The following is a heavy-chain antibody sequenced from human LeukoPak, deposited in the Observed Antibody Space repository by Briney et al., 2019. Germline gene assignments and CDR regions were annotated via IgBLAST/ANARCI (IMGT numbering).Heavy chain of an antibody. J-gene: IGHJ4*02. CDR1: GGSFSGYS. CDR3: ARDGAVAGIDY. Sequence: SETLSLTCDVKGGSFSGYSWSWIRQAPGKGLEWIGEINHTGNVNSNPSLKSRVTMSVDTSNNQFSLKLSSVTAADTAVYYCARDGAVAGIDYWGQGTLVTVSS. D-gene: IGHD6-19*01. CDR2: INHTGNV. V-gene: IGHV4-34*01.